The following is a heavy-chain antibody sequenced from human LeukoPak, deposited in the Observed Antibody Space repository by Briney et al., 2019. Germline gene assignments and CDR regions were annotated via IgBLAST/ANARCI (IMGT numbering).Heavy chain of an antibody. CDR1: GFTFSSYA. D-gene: IGHD2-2*01. Sequence: PGGSLRLSCAASGFTFSSYAMSWVRQAPGKGLEWVGFIRSKAYGGTTEYAASVKGRFTISRDDSKSIAYLQMNSLKTEDTAVYYCTRQDIVVVPAAPLDYWGQGTLVTVSS. V-gene: IGHV3-49*04. J-gene: IGHJ4*02. CDR2: IRSKAYGGTT. CDR3: TRQDIVVVPAAPLDY.